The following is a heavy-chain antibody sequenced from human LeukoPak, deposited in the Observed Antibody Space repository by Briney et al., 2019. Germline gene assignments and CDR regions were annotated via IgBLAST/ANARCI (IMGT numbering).Heavy chain of an antibody. V-gene: IGHV4-59*01. CDR3: ARRLRSYGSGSVFDY. D-gene: IGHD3-10*01. J-gene: IGHJ4*02. Sequence: PSETLSLTCTVSGGSISSYYWSWIRQPPGKGLERIGYIYYSGSTNYNPSLKSRVTISVDTSKNQFSLKLSSVTAADTAVYYCARRLRSYGSGSVFDYWGQGTLVTVSS. CDR2: IYYSGST. CDR1: GGSISSYY.